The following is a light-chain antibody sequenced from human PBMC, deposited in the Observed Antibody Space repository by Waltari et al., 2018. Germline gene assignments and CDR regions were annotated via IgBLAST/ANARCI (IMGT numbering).Light chain of an antibody. V-gene: IGLV6-57*04. CDR3: QSYDSSNPIGV. J-gene: IGLJ3*02. Sequence: NFMLTQPHSVSESPGKTVTISCTRSSGRIASNHVQWYQQRPGSAPTTVIYEDNQRPSGVPDRFSGSIDSSSNSASLTISGLKTEDEADYYCQSYDSSNPIGVFGGGTKLTVL. CDR2: EDN. CDR1: SGRIASNH.